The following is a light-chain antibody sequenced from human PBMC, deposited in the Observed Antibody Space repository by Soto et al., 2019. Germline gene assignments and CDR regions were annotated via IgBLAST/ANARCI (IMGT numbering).Light chain of an antibody. CDR3: QNRSNWPLT. J-gene: IGKJ4*01. CDR1: QSVTSD. Sequence: EIVMTQSPDTLSVYPGERATLSCRASQSVTSDLAWYQQKPGQAPRLLFYGASTGATGIPARFSGSGSGTDFTLTISSLEPEDFAVYYCQNRSNWPLTFGGGTKVDIK. V-gene: IGKV3-11*01. CDR2: GAS.